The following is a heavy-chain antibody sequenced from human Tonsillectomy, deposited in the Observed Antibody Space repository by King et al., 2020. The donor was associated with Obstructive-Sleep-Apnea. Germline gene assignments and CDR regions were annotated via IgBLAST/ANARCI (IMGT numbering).Heavy chain of an antibody. CDR2: IYTSGST. J-gene: IGHJ5*02. CDR3: ARGYCSGGSCVSYNWFDP. Sequence: QLQESGPGLVKPSETLSLTCTVSGGSISSYYWSCIRQPAGKGLEWIGRIYTSGSTNYNPSLKSRVTLSVDTSTNPFSLKLSAVTAAEPAVYYGARGYCSGGSCVSYNWFDPWGQGTLVTVSS. D-gene: IGHD2-15*01. V-gene: IGHV4-4*07. CDR1: GGSISSYY.